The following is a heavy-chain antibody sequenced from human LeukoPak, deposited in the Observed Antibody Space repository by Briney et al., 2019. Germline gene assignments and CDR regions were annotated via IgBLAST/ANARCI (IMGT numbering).Heavy chain of an antibody. CDR1: GFTFSSYS. CDR2: ISSRSDYI. CDR3: AREYDFWSGYFRFYAFDI. J-gene: IGHJ3*02. Sequence: GGSLRLSCAASGFTFSSYSMNWVRQAPGKGLEWVSSISSRSDYIYYADSVKGRFTISRDNAKNSLYLQMNSLRAEDTAVYYCAREYDFWSGYFRFYAFDIWGQGTMVTVSS. D-gene: IGHD3-3*01. V-gene: IGHV3-21*01.